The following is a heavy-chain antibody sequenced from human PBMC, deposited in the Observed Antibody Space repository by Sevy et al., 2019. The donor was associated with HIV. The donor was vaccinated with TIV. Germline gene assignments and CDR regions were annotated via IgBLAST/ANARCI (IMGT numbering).Heavy chain of an antibody. V-gene: IGHV1-24*01. J-gene: IGHJ4*02. CDR1: GHTLNTLS. Sequence: ASVKVSCKVSGHTLNTLSMQWVRQAPGKGLEWMGSFDPEDGETIYAQKFQGRLTMTEDTATDTAYMDLSSLRSEDTAVYYCATTKDYYESSGSPFDHWGQGTLVTVSS. D-gene: IGHD3-22*01. CDR2: FDPEDGET. CDR3: ATTKDYYESSGSPFDH.